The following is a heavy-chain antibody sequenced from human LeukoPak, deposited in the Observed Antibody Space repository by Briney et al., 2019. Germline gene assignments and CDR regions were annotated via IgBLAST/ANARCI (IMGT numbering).Heavy chain of an antibody. J-gene: IGHJ4*02. V-gene: IGHV1-46*01. Sequence: ASEKLSCNASVYTFTSYYMHWDRHSPGQRLEWMGIIIPSGCSTSYAQKFQCIVTMTRNTSTSTVNMELSSLRSEVTAVYYGARDLGPYYDSLTCLDYWGQGTLVTVSS. CDR2: IIPSGCST. CDR3: ARDLGPYYDSLTCLDY. D-gene: IGHD3-9*01. CDR1: VYTFTSYY.